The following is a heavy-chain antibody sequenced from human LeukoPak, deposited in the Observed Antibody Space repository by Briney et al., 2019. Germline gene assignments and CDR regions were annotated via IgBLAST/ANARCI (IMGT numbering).Heavy chain of an antibody. CDR2: INHRGST. Sequence: SETLSLTCAVYGASFSGYYWSWIRQPPGKGLEWIGEINHRGSTNYNPSLKSRVTIAVDTSKNQCSLSLTSVTAADTAVYYCASGYDYGNYNDWGQGTLVTVSS. CDR1: GASFSGYY. CDR3: ASGYDYGNYND. D-gene: IGHD4-11*01. V-gene: IGHV4-34*01. J-gene: IGHJ4*02.